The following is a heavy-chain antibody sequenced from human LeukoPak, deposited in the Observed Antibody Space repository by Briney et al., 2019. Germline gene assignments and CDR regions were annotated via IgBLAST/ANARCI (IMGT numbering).Heavy chain of an antibody. CDR2: ISSSSSYI. D-gene: IGHD3-3*01. CDR3: ARDSGGYFWSGSYYFDY. Sequence: GGSLRLSCAASGFTFSSYSMNWVRQAPGKGLEWVSSISSSSSYIYHADSVKGRFTISRDNAKNSLYLQMNSLRAEDTAVYYCARDSGGYFWSGSYYFDYWGQGTVVTVSS. CDR1: GFTFSSYS. J-gene: IGHJ4*02. V-gene: IGHV3-21*01.